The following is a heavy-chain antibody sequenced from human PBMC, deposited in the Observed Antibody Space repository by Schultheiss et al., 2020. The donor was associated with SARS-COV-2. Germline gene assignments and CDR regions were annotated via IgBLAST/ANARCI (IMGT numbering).Heavy chain of an antibody. Sequence: GGSLRLSCAASGFTFSDYYMSWIRQAPGKGLEWVSYISSSGSTIYYADSVKGRFTISRDNAKNSLYLQMNSLRAEDTAVYYCARDLRVWGSYRYTGVGVDYWGQGALVTGSS. CDR1: GFTFSDYY. D-gene: IGHD3-16*02. CDR2: ISSSGSTI. V-gene: IGHV3-11*01. J-gene: IGHJ4*02. CDR3: ARDLRVWGSYRYTGVGVDY.